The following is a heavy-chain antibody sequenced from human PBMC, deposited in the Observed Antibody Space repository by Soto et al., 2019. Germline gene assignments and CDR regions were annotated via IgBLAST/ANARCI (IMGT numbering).Heavy chain of an antibody. D-gene: IGHD5-18*01. Sequence: PGGSLRLSCAASGCTVSNNYMTWVRQAPGKGLEWVGRIKSTTDGGTTDYAAPVKGRFSISRNDSRNTLFLQMNSLKTEDTAVYYCSHGYAQYFESWGQGTLVTVSS. J-gene: IGHJ4*02. CDR1: GCTVSNNY. CDR3: SHGYAQYFES. CDR2: IKSTTDGGTT. V-gene: IGHV3-15*01.